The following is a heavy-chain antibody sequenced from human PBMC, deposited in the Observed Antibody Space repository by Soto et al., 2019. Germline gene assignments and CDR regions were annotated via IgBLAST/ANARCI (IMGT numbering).Heavy chain of an antibody. V-gene: IGHV4-30-2*01. J-gene: IGHJ5*02. CDR1: GGSIRSGGYS. CDR3: ARVQSDWYCSGGRCYSEWIHP. D-gene: IGHD2-15*01. Sequence: PSETLSLTCAVSGGSIRSGGYSWSWIRQPPGKGLEWIGYIYHSGSTYYNPSLKSRVTISVDRSKNQFSLKPSSVTAADTAVYYCARVQSDWYCSGGRCYSEWIHPSGQATLVTVSS. CDR2: IYHSGST.